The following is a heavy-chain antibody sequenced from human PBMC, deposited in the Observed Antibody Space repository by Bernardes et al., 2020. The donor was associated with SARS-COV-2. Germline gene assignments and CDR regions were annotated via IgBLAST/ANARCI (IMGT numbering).Heavy chain of an antibody. D-gene: IGHD3-10*01. Sequence: GGSLRLSCAASGITVSSNYMSWVRQAPGKGLEWVSIIYSDGSTYYADSVKGRFTISRHNSKNTLYLQMNSLRVEDTAVYYCTIGSGNSHVWGQGTTVTVSS. J-gene: IGHJ6*02. CDR3: TIGSGNSHV. CDR2: IYSDGST. CDR1: GITVSSNY. V-gene: IGHV3-53*04.